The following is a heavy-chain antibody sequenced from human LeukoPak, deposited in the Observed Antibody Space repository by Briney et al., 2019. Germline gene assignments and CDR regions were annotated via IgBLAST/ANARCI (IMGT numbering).Heavy chain of an antibody. Sequence: GGSLRLSCAGSGFTLSSHSVNWVRQAPGKGLEWVSSISSSSSYIYYADSVKGRFTISRDNARNSLYLQMNSLRAEDTAVYYCARDTDQYCGRDCYVDYWGQGTLVTVSS. D-gene: IGHD2-21*02. J-gene: IGHJ4*02. V-gene: IGHV3-21*01. CDR3: ARDTDQYCGRDCYVDY. CDR1: GFTLSSHS. CDR2: ISSSSSYI.